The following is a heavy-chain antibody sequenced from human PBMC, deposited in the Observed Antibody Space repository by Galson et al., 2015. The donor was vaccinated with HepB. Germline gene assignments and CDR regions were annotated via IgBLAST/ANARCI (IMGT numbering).Heavy chain of an antibody. CDR2: ISSSSSYI. J-gene: IGHJ4*02. CDR1: GFTFSSYS. V-gene: IGHV3-21*01. D-gene: IGHD3/OR15-3a*01. Sequence: SLRLSCAASGFTFSSYSMNWVRQAPGKGLEWVSSISSSSSYIYYADSVKGRFTISRDNAKNSLYLQMNSLRAEDTAVYYCARDPPGTGHYFDYWGQGTLVTVSS. CDR3: ARDPPGTGHYFDY.